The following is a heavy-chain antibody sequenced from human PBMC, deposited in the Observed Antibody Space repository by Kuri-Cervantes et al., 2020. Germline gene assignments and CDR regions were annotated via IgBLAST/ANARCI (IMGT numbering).Heavy chain of an antibody. D-gene: IGHD1-26*01. Sequence: SETLSLTCTVSGGSISSGGYYWSWIRQHPGTGLEWIGYIYYSGSTYYNPSLKSRVTISVDTSKNQFSLKLSSVTAADTAVYYCARGRGGVVGATYFDYWGQGTLVTVS. V-gene: IGHV4-31*03. CDR3: ARGRGGVVGATYFDY. CDR1: GGSISSGGYY. CDR2: IYYSGST. J-gene: IGHJ4*02.